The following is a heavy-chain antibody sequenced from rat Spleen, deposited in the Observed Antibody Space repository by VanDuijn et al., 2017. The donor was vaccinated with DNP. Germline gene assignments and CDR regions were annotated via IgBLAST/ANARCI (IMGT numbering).Heavy chain of an antibody. Sequence: EVQLVESGGGLVQPGRSLKLSCAASGFTFSNYGMAWVRQAPTKGLEWVASITNSGGSTYYRDSVKGRFTISRDNAKSTLYLQMDSLRSEDTATYYCTTAYGSPYYFDYWGQGVMVTVSS. J-gene: IGHJ2*01. CDR2: ITNSGGST. CDR3: TTAYGSPYYFDY. CDR1: GFTFSNYG. V-gene: IGHV5-27*01. D-gene: IGHD1-7*01.